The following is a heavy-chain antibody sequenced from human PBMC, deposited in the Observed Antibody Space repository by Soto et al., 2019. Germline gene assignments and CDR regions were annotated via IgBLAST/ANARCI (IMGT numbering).Heavy chain of an antibody. CDR3: SYGSSFDY. D-gene: IGHD3-10*01. CDR1: GASLRSGSYY. CDR2: ISHSGRT. J-gene: IGHJ4*02. V-gene: IGHV4-61*01. Sequence: PSETLSLTCTVSGASLRSGSYYWNWIRQPPGKGLEWIGYISHSGRTNYDPSLKSRLTMSVDTSQNQFSLQLNSVTAADTAVYYCSYGSSFDYWGQGTLVTVSS.